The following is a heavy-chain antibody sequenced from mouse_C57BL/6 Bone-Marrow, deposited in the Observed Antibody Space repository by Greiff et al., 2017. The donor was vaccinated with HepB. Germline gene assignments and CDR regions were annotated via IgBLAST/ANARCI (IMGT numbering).Heavy chain of an antibody. V-gene: IGHV1-20*01. D-gene: IGHD1-1*01. CDR1: GYSFTGYF. CDR3: ARYGSSFYAMDY. J-gene: IGHJ4*01. Sequence: EVQVVESGPELVKPGDSVKISCKASGYSFTGYFMNWVMQSHGKSLEWIGRINPYNGDTFYNQKFKGKATLTVDKSSSTAHMELRSLTSEDSAVYYCARYGSSFYAMDYWGQGTSVTVSS. CDR2: INPYNGDT.